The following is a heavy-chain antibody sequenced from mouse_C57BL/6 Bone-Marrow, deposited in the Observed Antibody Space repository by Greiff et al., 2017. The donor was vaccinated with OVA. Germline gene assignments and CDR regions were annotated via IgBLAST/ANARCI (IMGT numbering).Heavy chain of an antibody. D-gene: IGHD1-1*01. CDR2: IYPRSGNT. CDR1: GYTFTSYG. V-gene: IGHV1-81*01. CDR3: ATYGSSNYYFDY. J-gene: IGHJ2*01. Sequence: QVHVKQSGAELARPGASVKLSCKASGYTFTSYGISWVKQRTGQGLEWIGEIYPRSGNTYYNEKFKGKATLTADKSSSTAYMELRSLTSEDSAVYFCATYGSSNYYFDYWGQGTTLTVSS.